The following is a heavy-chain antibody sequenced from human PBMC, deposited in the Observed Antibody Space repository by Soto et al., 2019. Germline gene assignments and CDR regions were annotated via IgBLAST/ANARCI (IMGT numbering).Heavy chain of an antibody. D-gene: IGHD6-6*01. CDR3: ARDRSIAARPVGYFDY. CDR1: GGSISSGGYY. V-gene: IGHV4-31*03. Sequence: QVQLQESGPGLVKPSQTLSLTCTVSGGSISSGGYYWSWIRQHPGKGLEWIGYIYYSGSTYYNPCLKSRVTTSVDTCKNHFSPKMRSVSLAGTAVYYSARDRSIAARPVGYFDYWGQGTLVTVSS. CDR2: IYYSGST. J-gene: IGHJ4*02.